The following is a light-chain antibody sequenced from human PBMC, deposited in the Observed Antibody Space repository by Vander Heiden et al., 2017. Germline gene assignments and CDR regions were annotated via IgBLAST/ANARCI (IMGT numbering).Light chain of an antibody. CDR3: QVWDSSSDHPVV. Sequence: SYVLTHPPSVSVAPGQTARITCGGNNIGSKGVHGYQEKPGQAPVLVVYDDSDRPSGIPERFSGSNSGNTATLTISRVEAGDEADYYCQVWDSSSDHPVVFGGGTKLTAL. J-gene: IGLJ2*01. V-gene: IGLV3-21*02. CDR1: NIGSKG. CDR2: DDS.